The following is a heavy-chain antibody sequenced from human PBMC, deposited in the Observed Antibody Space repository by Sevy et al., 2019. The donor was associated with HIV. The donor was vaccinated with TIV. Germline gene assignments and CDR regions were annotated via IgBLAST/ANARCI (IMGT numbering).Heavy chain of an antibody. Sequence: ASVKVSCKVSGYTLTELSMHWVRQAPGKGLEWMGGFDPEDGETIYAQKFQGRVTMTEDTSTDTAYMELSSRRSEDTAVYYCATGYCSSTSCWRRSYYYYGMDVWGQGTTVTVSS. CDR2: FDPEDGET. CDR1: GYTLTELS. CDR3: ATGYCSSTSCWRRSYYYYGMDV. J-gene: IGHJ6*02. D-gene: IGHD2-2*01. V-gene: IGHV1-24*01.